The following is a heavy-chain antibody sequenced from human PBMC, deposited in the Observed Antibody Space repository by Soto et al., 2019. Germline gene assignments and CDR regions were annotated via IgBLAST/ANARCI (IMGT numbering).Heavy chain of an antibody. Sequence: PGGSLRLSCAASGFIFRNYAMSWVRQAPGKGLEWVSALSGSGGSTYYADSVKGRFTISRDNSKSTLYLQMNSLRAEDTAIYYCAKLRDGYNYLAFWGQGALVTVSS. D-gene: IGHD5-12*01. CDR1: GFIFRNYA. J-gene: IGHJ4*02. CDR3: AKLRDGYNYLAF. V-gene: IGHV3-23*01. CDR2: LSGSGGST.